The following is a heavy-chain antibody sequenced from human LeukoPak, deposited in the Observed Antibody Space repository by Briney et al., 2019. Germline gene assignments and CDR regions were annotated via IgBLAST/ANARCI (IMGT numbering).Heavy chain of an antibody. CDR2: IIPIFGTA. J-gene: IGHJ5*02. Sequence: PVASVKVSCKASGGTFSSYAISWVRQAPGQGLEWMGGIIPIFGTANYAQKFQGRVTITTDESTSTAYMELSSLRSEDTAVYYCARARRGCTSPNWFDPWGQGTLVTVSS. D-gene: IGHD2-2*01. V-gene: IGHV1-69*05. CDR1: GGTFSSYA. CDR3: ARARRGCTSPNWFDP.